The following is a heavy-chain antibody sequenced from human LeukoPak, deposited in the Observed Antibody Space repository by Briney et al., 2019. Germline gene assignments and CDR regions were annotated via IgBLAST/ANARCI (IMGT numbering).Heavy chain of an antibody. CDR3: TKAPVRSCTGTFCYPFDY. J-gene: IGHJ4*02. D-gene: IGHD2-8*02. Sequence: GRSLRLSCAASGFTFINYAMSWVRQTPGKGLEWVSATVGGRPDTYHADSVRGRFTVSRDNSMNTLCLQMNSLRVEDTAVYYCTKAPVRSCTGTFCYPFDYWGQGILVTVSS. CDR1: GFTFINYA. CDR2: TVGGRPDT. V-gene: IGHV3-23*01.